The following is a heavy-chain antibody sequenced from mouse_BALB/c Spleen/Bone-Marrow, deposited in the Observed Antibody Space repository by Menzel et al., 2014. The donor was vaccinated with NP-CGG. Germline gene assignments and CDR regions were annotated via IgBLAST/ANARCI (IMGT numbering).Heavy chain of an antibody. CDR1: GYTFTSYW. D-gene: IGHD2-2*01. CDR3: TRTGGYGYGWFAY. CDR2: VYPSDSYT. Sequence: VQVVESGAELVRPGASVKLSCKASGYTFTSYWINWVKQRPGQGLEWIGNVYPSDSYTNYNQKFKDKATLTVDKSSSTAYMQLSSPTSEDSAVYYCTRTGGYGYGWFAYWGQGTLVTVSA. J-gene: IGHJ3*01. V-gene: IGHV1-69*02.